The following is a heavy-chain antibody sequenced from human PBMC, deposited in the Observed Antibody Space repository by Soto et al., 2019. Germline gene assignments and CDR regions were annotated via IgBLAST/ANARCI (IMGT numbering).Heavy chain of an antibody. CDR3: ARDRMVRGVYYYYGMDV. V-gene: IGHV3-21*01. CDR1: GFTFSSYS. CDR2: ISSSSSYI. D-gene: IGHD3-10*01. Sequence: PGGSLRLSCAASGFTFSSYSMNWVRQAPGKXLEWVSSISSSSSYIYYADSVKGRFTISRDNAKNSLYLQMNSLRAEDTAVYYCARDRMVRGVYYYYGMDVWGQGSTVTVSS. J-gene: IGHJ6*02.